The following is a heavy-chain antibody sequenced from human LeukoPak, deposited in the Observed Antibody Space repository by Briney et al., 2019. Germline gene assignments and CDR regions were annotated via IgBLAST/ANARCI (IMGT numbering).Heavy chain of an antibody. Sequence: SETLSLTCAVYGGSFSGYYWSWIRQPPGKGLEWIGEINHSGSTNYNPSFKSRVTISVDTSKNQFSLKLSSVTAADTAVYYCARLTYYDYVWGSYRYYFGYWGQGTLVTVSS. D-gene: IGHD3-16*02. CDR2: INHSGST. J-gene: IGHJ4*02. V-gene: IGHV4-34*01. CDR3: ARLTYYDYVWGSYRYYFGY. CDR1: GGSFSGYY.